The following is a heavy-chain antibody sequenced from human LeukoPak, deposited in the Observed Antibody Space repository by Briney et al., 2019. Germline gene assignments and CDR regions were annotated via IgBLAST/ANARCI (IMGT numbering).Heavy chain of an antibody. CDR3: ARYGNEAWLAHYSFDI. J-gene: IGHJ3*02. V-gene: IGHV3-7*01. CDR2: IKQDGSEK. CDR1: GFTLSNYW. D-gene: IGHD6-19*01. Sequence: GGSLRLSCAASGFTLSNYWMSWVRQAPGKGLEWVANIKQDGSEKYYVDSVKGRFAISRDNAKNSLYLQMNSLRAEDTAVYYCARYGNEAWLAHYSFDIWGQGTMVTVSS.